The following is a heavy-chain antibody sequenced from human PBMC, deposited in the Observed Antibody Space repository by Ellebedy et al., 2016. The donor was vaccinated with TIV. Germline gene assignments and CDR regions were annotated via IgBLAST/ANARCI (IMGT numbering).Heavy chain of an antibody. CDR3: ARENTYYYEPFDY. J-gene: IGHJ4*02. D-gene: IGHD3-22*01. Sequence: GESLKISXAASGFSFSNYYMSWVRQAPGKGLVWVANIGTDGRSRYADSVKGRFTISRDNSKNTLFLQMNSLRPEDTAFYFCARENTYYYEPFDYWGQGTLVTVSS. CDR2: IGTDGRS. CDR1: GFSFSNYY. V-gene: IGHV3-66*02.